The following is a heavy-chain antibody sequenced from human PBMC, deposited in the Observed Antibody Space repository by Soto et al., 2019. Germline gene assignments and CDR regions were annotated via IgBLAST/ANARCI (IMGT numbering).Heavy chain of an antibody. CDR1: GFTFSDHY. V-gene: IGHV3-72*01. J-gene: IGHJ4*02. CDR2: IKNKANSYTT. CDR3: ARVRLGVTTRLFDY. Sequence: EVQLVESGGGLVQPGGSLRLSCAASGFTFSDHYMDWVRQAPGKGLEWVGRIKNKANSYTTEYAASVEGRFTISRDDSKNSLDLQMNSLKTEDTAVYYCARVRLGVTTRLFDYWGQGTLVTVSS. D-gene: IGHD6-25*01.